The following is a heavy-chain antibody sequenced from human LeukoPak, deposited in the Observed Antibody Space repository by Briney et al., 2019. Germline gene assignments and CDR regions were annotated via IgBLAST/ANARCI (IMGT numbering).Heavy chain of an antibody. Sequence: ASVKVSCKASGYTFTSYYMRCVRQAPGQGLEWMVIINPSVGSTSYAQKFQGRVTMTRDTSTSTVYMELSSLRSEDTAVYYCARASQEQHRFYYYYYGMDVWGQGTTVTVSS. V-gene: IGHV1-46*01. CDR1: GYTFTSYY. J-gene: IGHJ6*02. CDR2: INPSVGST. D-gene: IGHD6-13*01. CDR3: ARASQEQHRFYYYYYGMDV.